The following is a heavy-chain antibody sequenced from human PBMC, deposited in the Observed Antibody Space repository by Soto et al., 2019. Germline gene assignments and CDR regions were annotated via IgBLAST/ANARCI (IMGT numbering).Heavy chain of an antibody. J-gene: IGHJ4*02. CDR1: GGSFSGYY. Sequence: SETLSLTCAVHGGSFSGYYWTWIRQPPGTGQEWIGEINHSGSTNYNPSLKSRVTISVDTSKNQFSLKLTSVTAADTAVYYCARDKITGLFDYWGQGTLVTVSS. D-gene: IGHD2-8*02. CDR3: ARDKITGLFDY. CDR2: INHSGST. V-gene: IGHV4-34*01.